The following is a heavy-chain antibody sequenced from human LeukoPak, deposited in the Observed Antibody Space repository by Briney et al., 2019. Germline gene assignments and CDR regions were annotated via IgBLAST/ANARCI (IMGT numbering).Heavy chain of an antibody. CDR1: GGSISSGGYY. D-gene: IGHD4-23*01. CDR3: ARNRRYGGKTYYFDY. Sequence: PSQTLSLTCTVSGGSISSGGYYWSWIRQPPGKGLEWIGEINHSGSTNYNPSLKSRVTISVDTSKNQFSLKLSSVTAADTAVYYCARNRRYGGKTYYFDYWGQGALVTVSS. CDR2: INHSGST. V-gene: IGHV4-30-2*01. J-gene: IGHJ4*02.